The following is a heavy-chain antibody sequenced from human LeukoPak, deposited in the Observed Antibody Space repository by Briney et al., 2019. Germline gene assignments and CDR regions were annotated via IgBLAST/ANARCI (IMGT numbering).Heavy chain of an antibody. D-gene: IGHD3-22*01. V-gene: IGHV3-11*01. CDR1: GFTFSDYY. Sequence: PGGSLRLSCATSGFTFSDYYMSWIRQAPGKGLEWISFINSYSNTIYYADSVKGRFTISRDNAKNSLYLQMNSLRAEDTAVYYCANTADYDSSGYAGWGQGTLVTVSS. CDR3: ANTADYDSSGYAG. CDR2: INSYSNTI. J-gene: IGHJ4*02.